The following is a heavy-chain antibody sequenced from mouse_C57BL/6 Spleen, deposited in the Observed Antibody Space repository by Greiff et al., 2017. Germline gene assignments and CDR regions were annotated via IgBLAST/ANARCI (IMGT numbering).Heavy chain of an antibody. CDR2: IYPGDGDT. Sequence: VQLQQSGPELVKPGASVKISCKASGYAFSSSWMNWVKQRPGKGLEWIGRIYPGDGDTNYNGKFKGKATLTADKSSSTAYMQLSSLTSVDSAVYFCARSDSGFAYWGQGTLVTVSA. J-gene: IGHJ3*01. D-gene: IGHD3-1*01. CDR3: ARSDSGFAY. CDR1: GYAFSSSW. V-gene: IGHV1-82*01.